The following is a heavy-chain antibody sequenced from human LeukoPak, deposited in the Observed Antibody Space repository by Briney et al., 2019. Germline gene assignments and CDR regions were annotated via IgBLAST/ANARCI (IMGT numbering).Heavy chain of an antibody. V-gene: IGHV4-61*02. CDR3: AREGIAVAGTGYYYYMDV. CDR1: GGSISSGSYY. D-gene: IGHD6-19*01. Sequence: SETLSLTCTVSGGSISSGSYYWSWIRQPAGKGLEWIGRIYTSGSTNYNPSLKSRVTISVDTSKNQFSLKLSSVTAADTAVYYCAREGIAVAGTGYYYYMDVWGKGTTVTISS. CDR2: IYTSGST. J-gene: IGHJ6*03.